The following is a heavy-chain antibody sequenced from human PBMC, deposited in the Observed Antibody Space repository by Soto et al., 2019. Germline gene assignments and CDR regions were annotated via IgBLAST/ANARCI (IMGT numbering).Heavy chain of an antibody. J-gene: IGHJ4*02. CDR1: GFTFSNAW. CDR2: IKSKTDGGTT. D-gene: IGHD2-21*02. Sequence: GGSLRLSCAASGFTFSNAWMSWVRQAPGKGLEWVGRIKSKTDGGTTDYAAPVKGRFTISRDDSKNTLYLQMNSLKTEDTAVYYCTTDPPPHIVVATGSGALDYWGQGTLVTVSS. V-gene: IGHV3-15*01. CDR3: TTDPPPHIVVATGSGALDY.